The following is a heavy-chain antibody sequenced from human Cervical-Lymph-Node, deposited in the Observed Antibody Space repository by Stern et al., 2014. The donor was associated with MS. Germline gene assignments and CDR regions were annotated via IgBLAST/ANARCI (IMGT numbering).Heavy chain of an antibody. Sequence: QLQLQESGPGLVKPSETLSLTCTVSGGSISSSSYYWGWIRQPPGKGLEWIGSIYYSGSTYYNPSLKSRVTISGDPSKNQFSLKLSSVTAADTAVYYCAMKQQLASLSTPARHFDYWGQGTLVTVSS. J-gene: IGHJ4*02. D-gene: IGHD6-13*01. CDR1: GGSISSSSYY. CDR2: IYYSGST. CDR3: AMKQQLASLSTPARHFDY. V-gene: IGHV4-39*01.